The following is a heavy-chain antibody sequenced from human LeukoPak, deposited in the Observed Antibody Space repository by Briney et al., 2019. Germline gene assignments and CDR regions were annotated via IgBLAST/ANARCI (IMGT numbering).Heavy chain of an antibody. CDR3: ARDSIGGSYDY. J-gene: IGHJ4*02. V-gene: IGHV4-59*01. CDR1: GGSICSYY. D-gene: IGHD1-26*01. CDR2: IYYSGRT. Sequence: SETLALPCTVSGGSICSYYGSLIRQPPGKGLGWVGDIYYSGRTNYIPSLKRRVTISVDTSKNQFSLKLSSVTAADTAVYYCARDSIGGSYDYWGQGTLVTVSS.